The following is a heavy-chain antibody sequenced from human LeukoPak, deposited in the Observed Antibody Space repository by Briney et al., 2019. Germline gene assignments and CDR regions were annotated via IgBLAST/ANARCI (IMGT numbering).Heavy chain of an antibody. CDR1: GGTFSSYA. CDR3: ARGVDYDILTGYYQFDY. D-gene: IGHD3-9*01. V-gene: IGHV1-69*13. J-gene: IGHJ4*02. CDR2: IIPIFGTA. Sequence: GASVKVSCKASGGTFSSYAISWVRQAPGQGLERMGGIIPIFGTANYAQKFQGRVTITADVSTSTAYMELSSLRSEDTAVYYCARGVDYDILTGYYQFDYWGQGTLVTVSS.